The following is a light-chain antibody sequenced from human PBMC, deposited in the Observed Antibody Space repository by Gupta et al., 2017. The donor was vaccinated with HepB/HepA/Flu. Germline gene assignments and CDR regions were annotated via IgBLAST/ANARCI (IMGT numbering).Light chain of an antibody. V-gene: IGKV1-39*01. CDR2: AAS. J-gene: IGKJ4*01. CDR1: QSISSY. CDR3: QQSDSTLT. Sequence: DIQMTQSPSSLSASVGDRVTITCRASQSISSYLNWYQQKPGKAPKLLIYAASSLQSGVPSRFSGSGSGTDFTLTISSLQPEEFATYYCQQSDSTLTFGGGTKVEIK.